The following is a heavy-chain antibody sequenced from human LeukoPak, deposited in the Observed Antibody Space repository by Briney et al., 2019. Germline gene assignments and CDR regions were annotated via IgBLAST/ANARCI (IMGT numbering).Heavy chain of an antibody. CDR3: ARVSGSYGRYYFDY. CDR1: GFTFSSYE. D-gene: IGHD1-26*01. V-gene: IGHV3-48*03. CDR2: ISRSGSTI. J-gene: IGHJ4*02. Sequence: GGSLRLSCAASGFTFSSYEMNWVRQAPGKGLEWVSYISRSGSTIYYADSVKGRFTISRDNAKNSLYLQMNSLRAEDTAVYYCARVSGSYGRYYFDYWGQGTLVTVSS.